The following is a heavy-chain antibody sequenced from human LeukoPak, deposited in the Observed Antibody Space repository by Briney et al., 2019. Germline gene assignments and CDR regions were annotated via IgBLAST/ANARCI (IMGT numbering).Heavy chain of an antibody. V-gene: IGHV4-59*12. CDR1: GGSISNYY. CDR3: ARETGFAFGELLSYYYYYMDV. Sequence: PSEILSLTCTVSGGSISNYYWSWIRQPPGKGLEWIGYTYHSGSTYYNPSLKSRVTISVDRSKNQFSLKLSSVTAADTAVYYCARETGFAFGELLSYYYYYMDVWGKGTTVTVSS. CDR2: TYHSGST. D-gene: IGHD3-10*01. J-gene: IGHJ6*03.